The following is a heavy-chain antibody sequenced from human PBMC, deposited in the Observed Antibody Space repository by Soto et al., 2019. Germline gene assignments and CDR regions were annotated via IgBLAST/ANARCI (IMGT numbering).Heavy chain of an antibody. CDR3: ARDQAPYDFWSGYYTPLDV. D-gene: IGHD3-3*01. Sequence: SVKVSCNASGYTFTSYGISWVRQAPGQGLEWMGWISAYSGNTNYAQKLQGRVTMTTDTSTSTAYMELRSLRSDDTAVYYCARDQAPYDFWSGYYTPLDVWGQGTTVTVSS. V-gene: IGHV1-18*01. CDR2: ISAYSGNT. J-gene: IGHJ6*02. CDR1: GYTFTSYG.